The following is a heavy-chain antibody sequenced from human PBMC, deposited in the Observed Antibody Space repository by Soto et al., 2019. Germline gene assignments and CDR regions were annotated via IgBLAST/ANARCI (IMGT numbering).Heavy chain of an antibody. CDR1: GFTFSSYG. CDR2: ISYDGSNK. Sequence: QVQLVESGGGVVQPGRSLRLSCAASGFTFSSYGMHWVRQAPGKGLEWVAVISYDGSNKYYADSVKGRFTISRDNSKNTRYLQMNSLRAEDTAVYYCAKGRGYCSGGSCYLGYYYGMDVWGQGTTVTVSS. V-gene: IGHV3-30*18. D-gene: IGHD2-15*01. J-gene: IGHJ6*02. CDR3: AKGRGYCSGGSCYLGYYYGMDV.